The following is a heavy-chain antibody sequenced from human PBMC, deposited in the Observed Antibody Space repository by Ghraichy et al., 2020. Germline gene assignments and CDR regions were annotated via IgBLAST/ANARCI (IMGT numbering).Heavy chain of an antibody. CDR3: AVGPYDY. J-gene: IGHJ4*02. CDR2: INNNATTT. V-gene: IGHV3-74*01. CDR1: GFTFSNYW. Sequence: LSLTCAASGFTFSNYWIHWVRQAPGKGLVWVSRINNNATTTDYADSLKGRFTISRDNAKNTLYLQMSNLRAEDTAIYYCAVGPYDYWGQGTLVTVSS.